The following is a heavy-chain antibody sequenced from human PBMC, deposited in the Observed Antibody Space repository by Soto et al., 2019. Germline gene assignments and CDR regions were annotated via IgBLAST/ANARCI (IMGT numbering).Heavy chain of an antibody. Sequence: GGSLRLSCAASGFTFSSYGMHWVRQAPGKGLEWVAVIWYDGSNKYYADSVKGRFTISRDNSKNTLYLQMNSLRAEDTAVYYWAKDYGDYPDAFDIWGQGTMVTVSS. J-gene: IGHJ3*02. CDR3: AKDYGDYPDAFDI. CDR1: GFTFSSYG. D-gene: IGHD4-17*01. V-gene: IGHV3-33*06. CDR2: IWYDGSNK.